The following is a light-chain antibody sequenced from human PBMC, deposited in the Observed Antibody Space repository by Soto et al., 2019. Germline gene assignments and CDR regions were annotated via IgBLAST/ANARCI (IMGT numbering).Light chain of an antibody. V-gene: IGKV1-39*01. CDR1: QSISNS. CDR2: VAS. Sequence: DIQMTQSLSSLSASVGDTVTITCRASQSISNSLSWYQQKPGKAPKFLIYVASTLQRGVPSRFSGSGSGTDFTLTISSLQPEDVATYYCQHTFSPPYTFGQGTKPEIK. CDR3: QHTFSPPYT. J-gene: IGKJ2*01.